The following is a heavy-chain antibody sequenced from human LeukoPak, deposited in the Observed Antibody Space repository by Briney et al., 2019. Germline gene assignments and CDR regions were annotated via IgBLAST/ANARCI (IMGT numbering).Heavy chain of an antibody. J-gene: IGHJ4*02. D-gene: IGHD3-9*01. V-gene: IGHV4-4*07. CDR3: AREATTDFDWFSRLGFDY. CDR1: GFTFSSYA. Sequence: GSLRLSCAASGFTFSSYAMSWIRQPAGKGLEWIGRIYTSGSTNYNPSLKSRVTISVDTSKNQFSLKLSSVTAADTAVYYCAREATTDFDWFSRLGFDYWGQGTLVTVSS. CDR2: IYTSGST.